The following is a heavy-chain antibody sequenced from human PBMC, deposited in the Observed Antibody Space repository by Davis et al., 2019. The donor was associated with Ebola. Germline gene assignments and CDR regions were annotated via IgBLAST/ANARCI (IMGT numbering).Heavy chain of an antibody. J-gene: IGHJ4*02. CDR1: GFTFSNSA. D-gene: IGHD1-1*01. V-gene: IGHV3-23*01. CDR2: ISGSGAGT. CDR3: TSSNWNDEDY. Sequence: GESLKISCAASGFTFSNSAMSWVRQAPGKGLEWVSSISGSGAGTYYADSVKGRFTISRDNTKNSLYLQMNSLRVEDTAVYYCTSSNWNDEDYWGQGTLVTVS.